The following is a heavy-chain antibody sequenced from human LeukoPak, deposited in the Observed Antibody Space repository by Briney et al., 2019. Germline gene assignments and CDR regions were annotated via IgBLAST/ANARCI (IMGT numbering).Heavy chain of an antibody. CDR2: ISGSGSSV. Sequence: PGGSLRLSCAASGFTFRSCEMNWVRQAPGKGLEWVSYISGSGSSVYYADSVKGRFTISGDNTKNSLYLEMNSLRAEDTAVYYCARDSYDSSGYYSLDYWGQGTLVTVSS. J-gene: IGHJ4*02. CDR3: ARDSYDSSGYYSLDY. CDR1: GFTFRSCE. D-gene: IGHD3-22*01. V-gene: IGHV3-48*03.